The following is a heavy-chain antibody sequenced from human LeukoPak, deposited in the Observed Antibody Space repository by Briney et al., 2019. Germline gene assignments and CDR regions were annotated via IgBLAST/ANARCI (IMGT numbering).Heavy chain of an antibody. J-gene: IGHJ5*02. D-gene: IGHD2-21*01. CDR2: ISYDGSNK. CDR3: AKDDSHRS. Sequence: PGGSLRLSCAASGFTFSSYGMHWVRQAPGKGLEWVAVISYDGSNKYYADSVKGRFTISRDNSKNTLYLQMNSLRAEDTAVYYCAKDDSHRSWGQGTLVTVSS. V-gene: IGHV3-30*18. CDR1: GFTFSSYG.